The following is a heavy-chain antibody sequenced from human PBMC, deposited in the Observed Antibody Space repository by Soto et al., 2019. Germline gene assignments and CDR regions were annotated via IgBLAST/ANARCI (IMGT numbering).Heavy chain of an antibody. D-gene: IGHD3-3*01. Sequence: GGSLRLSCAASGFILSSHWMNWVRQAPGKGLEWVANIKEDGSEKNYVDSVKGRFTISRDNAKNSLYLQMNSLRAEDAAVYYCARGEYYDFWSGYYRPPDYYYHNMDVWGQGTTVTVSS. V-gene: IGHV3-7*03. CDR1: GFILSSHW. CDR3: ARGEYYDFWSGYYRPPDYYYHNMDV. J-gene: IGHJ6*02. CDR2: IKEDGSEK.